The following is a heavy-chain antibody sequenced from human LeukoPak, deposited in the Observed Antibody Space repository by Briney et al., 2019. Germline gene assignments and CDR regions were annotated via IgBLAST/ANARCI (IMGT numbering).Heavy chain of an antibody. CDR1: GYTFTCYY. CDR3: ARGYCSSASCWDWFDP. J-gene: IGHJ5*02. V-gene: IGHV1-2*02. Sequence: ASVKVSCKASGYTFTCYYMHWVRQAPGQGLEWMGWINPNSGGTNYAQKFQGRVTMTRDTSISTAYMELSRLRSDDTAVYYCARGYCSSASCWDWFDPWGQGTLVTVSS. CDR2: INPNSGGT. D-gene: IGHD2-2*01.